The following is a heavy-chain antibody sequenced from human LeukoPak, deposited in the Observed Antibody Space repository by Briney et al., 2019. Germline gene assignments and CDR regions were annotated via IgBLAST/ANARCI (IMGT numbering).Heavy chain of an antibody. CDR1: VGAFTGDY. J-gene: IGHJ3*02. CDR2: INHSVST. D-gene: IGHD2-21*01. CDR3: ARGQFDIPANDAFDI. V-gene: IGHV4-34*01. Sequence: PSETLSLTCAVYVGAFTGDYSSGIRQPPGKGREWIVGINHSVSTNYNPSLKSRVTISVDTSKNQFSLKLSSVTDADTAVYYCARGQFDIPANDAFDIWGQGTMVTVSS.